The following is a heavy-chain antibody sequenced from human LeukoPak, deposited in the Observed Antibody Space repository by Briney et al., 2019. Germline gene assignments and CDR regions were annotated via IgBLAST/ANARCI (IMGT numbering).Heavy chain of an antibody. D-gene: IGHD2-2*01. V-gene: IGHV1-46*01. Sequence: ASVKVSCKASGYTFISYYMYWVRQAPGQGLEWMGIINPRGGTTSNAQKFQGRVTMTRDTSTSTVYMELSSLRSEDTAVYYCARWVGGPAGINYYGMDVWGQGTTVTVSS. CDR3: ARWVGGPAGINYYGMDV. J-gene: IGHJ6*02. CDR1: GYTFISYY. CDR2: INPRGGTT.